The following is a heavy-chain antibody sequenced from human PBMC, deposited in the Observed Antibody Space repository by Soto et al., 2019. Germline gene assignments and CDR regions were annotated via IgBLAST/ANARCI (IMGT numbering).Heavy chain of an antibody. V-gene: IGHV2-26*01. CDR2: IFSNDEK. CDR3: APTYSASWNWFDP. Sequence: QVTVKESGPVLVKPTETLTLTCTVSGFSLSNAGLGVSWIRQPPGKALEWLAHIFSNDEKSYSTSLKSRLTIPKATTKSQVVLTITTIDPVDTATYYCAPTYSASWNWFDPWGQGTLVTVSS. CDR1: GFSLSNAGLG. D-gene: IGHD6-13*01. J-gene: IGHJ5*02.